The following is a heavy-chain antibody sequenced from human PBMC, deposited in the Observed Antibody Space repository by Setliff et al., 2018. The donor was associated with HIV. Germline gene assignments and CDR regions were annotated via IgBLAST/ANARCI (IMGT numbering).Heavy chain of an antibody. D-gene: IGHD5-18*01. CDR1: GGSFSGFY. V-gene: IGHV4-34*01. J-gene: IGHJ1*01. CDR3: ARGGYSYGFGRHRAYFQY. Sequence: PSETLSLTCAVYGGSFSGFYWNWIRQAPGKGLEWIGEINHSRRTKYNPSLKSRVTISVDTSKNQFSLKLSSVTAADTAVFYCARGGYSYGFGRHRAYFQYWGQGTQVTVSS. CDR2: INHSRRT.